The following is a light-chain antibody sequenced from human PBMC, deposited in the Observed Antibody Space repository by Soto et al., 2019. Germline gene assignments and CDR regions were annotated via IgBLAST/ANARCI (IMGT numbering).Light chain of an antibody. CDR1: SSDVGGYNY. CDR3: SSYTSNSTWV. V-gene: IGLV2-14*01. J-gene: IGLJ3*02. Sequence: QSALTQPASVSGSPGQSITISCTGTSSDVGGYNYVSWYQQHPGKAPKLMIYGVNNRPSGVSNRFSGSKSGNTASLTISGLLADDEADYCCSSYTSNSTWVFGGGTKLTVL. CDR2: GVN.